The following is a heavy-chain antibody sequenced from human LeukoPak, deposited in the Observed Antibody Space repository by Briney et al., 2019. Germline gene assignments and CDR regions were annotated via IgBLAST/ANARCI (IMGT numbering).Heavy chain of an antibody. Sequence: ASVKVSCKASGYTFTGYYMNWVRQAPGQGLEWMGWNNPNSGGTNYAQKFQGRVTMTRDTSISTAYMELSRLRSDDTAVYYCAREGPMITFGGVIGAAFDVWGQGTMVTVSS. CDR2: NNPNSGGT. J-gene: IGHJ3*01. CDR3: AREGPMITFGGVIGAAFDV. D-gene: IGHD3-16*01. CDR1: GYTFTGYY. V-gene: IGHV1-2*02.